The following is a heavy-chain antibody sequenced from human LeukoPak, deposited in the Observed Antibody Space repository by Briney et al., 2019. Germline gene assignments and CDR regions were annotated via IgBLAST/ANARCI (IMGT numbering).Heavy chain of an antibody. V-gene: IGHV4-31*03. CDR3: ARDGGYCSGGSCYSRFWFDP. CDR2: IYYSGST. Sequence: SETLSLTCTVSGGSISSGGYYWSWIRQHPGKGLEWIGYIYYSGSTYYNPSLKSRVTISVDTSKNQFSLKLSSVTAADTAVYYCARDGGYCSGGSCYSRFWFDPWGQGTLVTVSS. D-gene: IGHD2-15*01. CDR1: GGSISSGGYY. J-gene: IGHJ5*02.